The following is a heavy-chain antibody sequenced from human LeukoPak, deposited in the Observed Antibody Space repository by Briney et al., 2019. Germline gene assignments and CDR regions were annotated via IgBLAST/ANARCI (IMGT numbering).Heavy chain of an antibody. J-gene: IGHJ6*03. V-gene: IGHV1-2*02. Sequence: GASVKVSCKPSGYTFTGYYIHWVRQAPGQGLEWMGWINPGSGGTNNPQNFQGRVTMTRDTSLSTAYMEVSGLRSDDTAVYYCARGVVAATFYYYMDVWGKGTTVTVSS. CDR1: GYTFTGYY. D-gene: IGHD2-15*01. CDR2: INPGSGGT. CDR3: ARGVVAATFYYYMDV.